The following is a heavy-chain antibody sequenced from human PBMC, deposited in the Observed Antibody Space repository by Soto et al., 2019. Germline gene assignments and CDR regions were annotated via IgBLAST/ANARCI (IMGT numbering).Heavy chain of an antibody. D-gene: IGHD3-16*01. Sequence: QITLKESGPTLVKPTQTLTLTCTFSGFSLSARGVGVGWIRQPPGKALEWLALIYWDDTKHYSPSLKSRLTITQDTSKNPVGLTMTNMDPVDTATYFCAHKGGGDRILDYWGQGTLVTVSS. CDR2: IYWDDTK. V-gene: IGHV2-5*02. CDR3: AHKGGGDRILDY. CDR1: GFSLSARGVG. J-gene: IGHJ4*02.